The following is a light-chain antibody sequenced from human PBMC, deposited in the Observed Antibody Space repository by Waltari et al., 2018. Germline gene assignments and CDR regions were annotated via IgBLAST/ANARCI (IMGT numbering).Light chain of an antibody. CDR1: QSISKY. Sequence: EIVLTQSPGTLSLSPGERATLSYRASQSISKYLAWYQQKPGQAPRLLIFHASTRATGIPDRFSGSGSGTDFSLIISRLEPEDFVVYYCQKYESLPATFGQGTKVEIK. J-gene: IGKJ1*01. CDR2: HAS. CDR3: QKYESLPAT. V-gene: IGKV3-20*01.